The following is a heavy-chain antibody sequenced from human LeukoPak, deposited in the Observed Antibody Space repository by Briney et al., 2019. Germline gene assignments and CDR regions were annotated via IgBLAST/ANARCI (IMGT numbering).Heavy chain of an antibody. Sequence: GGSLRLACAVSGFAFRTHVIHWVRQAPGKGLEWVAVISNDERTIFYADSVKGRFTISRDNSKSTLYLQMNSLRAEDTAVYYCVREAYYASGSPPTYYFDSWGQGTLVTVSS. J-gene: IGHJ4*02. V-gene: IGHV3-30*04. CDR1: GFAFRTHV. CDR2: ISNDERTI. D-gene: IGHD3-16*01. CDR3: VREAYYASGSPPTYYFDS.